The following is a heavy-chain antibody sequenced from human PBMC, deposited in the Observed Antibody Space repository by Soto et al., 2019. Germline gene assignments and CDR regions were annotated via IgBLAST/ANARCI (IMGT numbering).Heavy chain of an antibody. CDR1: GFTFRDFG. D-gene: IGHD1-26*01. CDR3: AKEGGGGGQWELVYLDF. CDR2: ISFDGSLQ. V-gene: IGHV3-30*18. Sequence: QVQLVESGGGVVQPGRSLRLSCVASGFTFRDFGMHWVRQAPGKGLEWVAVISFDGSLQYYADSVKGRFTISRDNSEDTVNLQMSSLGVEYTAIYYCAKEGGGGGQWELVYLDFWGQGTLVSVSS. J-gene: IGHJ4*02.